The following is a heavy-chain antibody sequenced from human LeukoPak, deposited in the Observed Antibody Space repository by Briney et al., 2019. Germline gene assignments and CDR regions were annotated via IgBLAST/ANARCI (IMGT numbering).Heavy chain of an antibody. D-gene: IGHD3-10*01. J-gene: IGHJ5*02. CDR1: GGSISSYY. Sequence: KPSETLSLTCTVSGGSISSYYWSWIRQPPGKGLEWIGYIYYSGSTNYNPSLKSRVTISVDTSKNQFSLKLSSVTAADTAVYYCARLEELTYYGSGSYYKAPRWFDPWGQGTLVTVSS. V-gene: IGHV4-59*01. CDR3: ARLEELTYYGSGSYYKAPRWFDP. CDR2: IYYSGST.